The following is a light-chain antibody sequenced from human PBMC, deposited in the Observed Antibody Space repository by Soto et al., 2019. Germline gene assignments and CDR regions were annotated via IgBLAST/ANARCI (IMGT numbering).Light chain of an antibody. CDR1: QTLRHSDGRTY. Sequence: DIVLTQTPLSLSFTPGHPASICCKSSQTLRHSDGRTYVYWYVQRPGQSPQLLIYEVSNRFSGVPDRFGGYGAGTDFTLEISRVEAEDVGVYYCMQTIRLPLTFGGGTKVDIK. CDR3: MQTIRLPLT. J-gene: IGKJ4*02. V-gene: IGKV2D-29*02. CDR2: EVS.